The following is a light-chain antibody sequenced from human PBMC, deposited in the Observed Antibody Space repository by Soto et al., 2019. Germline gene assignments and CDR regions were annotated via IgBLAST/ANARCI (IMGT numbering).Light chain of an antibody. CDR2: KAS. CDR1: QSISSW. CDR3: QQFNSALGIT. J-gene: IGKJ5*01. V-gene: IGKV1-5*03. Sequence: DIQMTQSPSTLSASVGDRVTITCRASQSISSWLAWYQQKPGKAPKLLIYKASSLESGVPSRFSGSGSGIEFTLTISSLQPDDFATYYCQQFNSALGITFGQGTRLEIK.